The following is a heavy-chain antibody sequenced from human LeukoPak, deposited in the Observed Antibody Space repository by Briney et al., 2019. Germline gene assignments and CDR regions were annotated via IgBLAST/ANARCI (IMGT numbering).Heavy chain of an antibody. CDR1: GGSISSGSYY. J-gene: IGHJ3*02. CDR2: IYTSGST. D-gene: IGHD1-26*01. CDR3: ARRSYSYAFDI. V-gene: IGHV4-61*02. Sequence: PSETLSLTCTVSGGSISSGSYYWSWIRQPAGKGLEWIGRIYTSGSTNYNPSLKSRVTISVGTSKNQFSLKLSSVTAADTAVYYCARRSYSYAFDIWGQGTMVTVSS.